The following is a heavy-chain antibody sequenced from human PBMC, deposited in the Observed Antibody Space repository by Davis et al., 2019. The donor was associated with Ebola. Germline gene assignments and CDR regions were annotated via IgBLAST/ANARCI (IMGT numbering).Heavy chain of an antibody. V-gene: IGHV1-18*01. CDR2: ISTYNDNT. CDR3: ARVRDYAYYYGMDV. Sequence: ASVKVSCKASGYTFTSYDINWVRQAPGQGLEWMGWISTYNDNTNYAQKLQGRVTMTTDTSTSTAYMELRSLRSDDTAVYYCARVRDYAYYYGMDVWGQGTTVTVSS. CDR1: GYTFTSYD. D-gene: IGHD4-17*01. J-gene: IGHJ6*02.